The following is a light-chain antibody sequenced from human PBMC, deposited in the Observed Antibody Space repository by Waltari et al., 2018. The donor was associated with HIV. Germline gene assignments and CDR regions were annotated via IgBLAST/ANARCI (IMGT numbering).Light chain of an antibody. CDR2: DAS. V-gene: IGKV3-15*01. Sequence: ILMTQSPATLSVSPRERATLPGRASHTIRSNLAWYQQNPRQAPRILLYDASTRATGIPARFSGSGSGTEFTITITSMQSEDFAVYYCQQYNNWPPITFGQGTRLEIK. CDR1: HTIRSN. J-gene: IGKJ5*01. CDR3: QQYNNWPPIT.